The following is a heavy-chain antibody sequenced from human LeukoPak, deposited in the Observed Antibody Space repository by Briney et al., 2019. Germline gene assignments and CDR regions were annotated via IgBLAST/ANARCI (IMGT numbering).Heavy chain of an antibody. Sequence: GGSLRLSCAASGFTVSSNYMSWVRQAPGKGLEWVSVIYSGGSTYYADSVKGRFTISRDNSKNTLYLQMNSLRAEDTAVYYCARGLQDYDILTGYYEGAFDIWGQGTMVTVS. CDR2: IYSGGST. D-gene: IGHD3-9*01. V-gene: IGHV3-53*01. CDR1: GFTVSSNY. J-gene: IGHJ3*02. CDR3: ARGLQDYDILTGYYEGAFDI.